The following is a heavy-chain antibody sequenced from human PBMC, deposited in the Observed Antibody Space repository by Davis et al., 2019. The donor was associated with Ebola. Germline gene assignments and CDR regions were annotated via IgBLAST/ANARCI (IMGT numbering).Heavy chain of an antibody. CDR2: IYYSGST. D-gene: IGHD6-13*01. CDR3: ARTIGSSWPLDP. V-gene: IGHV4-39*01. Sequence: MPSETLSLTCTVSGGSTSSTSYYWGWIRQPPGQGLVWIGSIYYSGSTYYNPSLKSRVTISVDTSKNQFSLKLSSVTAADTAVYYCARTIGSSWPLDPWGQGTLVTVSS. J-gene: IGHJ5*02. CDR1: GGSTSSTSYY.